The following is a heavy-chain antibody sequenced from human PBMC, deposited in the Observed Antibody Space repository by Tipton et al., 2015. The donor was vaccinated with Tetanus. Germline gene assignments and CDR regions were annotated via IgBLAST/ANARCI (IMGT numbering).Heavy chain of an antibody. J-gene: IGHJ4*02. CDR1: GFTLSRYW. V-gene: IGHV3-74*01. D-gene: IGHD2-15*01. CDR3: AREDILLRLFAVFDY. CDR2: TNSDGSAR. Sequence: SLRLSCEVSGFTLSRYWMHWVRQTPGTGPVWVSRTNSDGSARSYADSVKGRFTISRDNAKNTVYLQMNSLRAEDTAVYYCAREDILLRLFAVFDYWGQGIPVTVSS.